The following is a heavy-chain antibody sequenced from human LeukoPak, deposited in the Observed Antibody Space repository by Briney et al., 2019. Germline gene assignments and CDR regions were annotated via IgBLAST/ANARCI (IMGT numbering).Heavy chain of an antibody. CDR1: GASISDNY. J-gene: IGHJ4*02. D-gene: IGHD6-13*01. V-gene: IGHV4-4*07. CDR2: TYTSGDT. CDR3: TIGATSGSLAH. Sequence: SETLPLTCTVPGASISDNYWSWSRQPAGKALEWIGRTYTSGDTNYNPSLKSRVRVSVDTSKNQFSLNMRYVTAADTAVYYCTIGATSGSLAHWGPGILVTVSS.